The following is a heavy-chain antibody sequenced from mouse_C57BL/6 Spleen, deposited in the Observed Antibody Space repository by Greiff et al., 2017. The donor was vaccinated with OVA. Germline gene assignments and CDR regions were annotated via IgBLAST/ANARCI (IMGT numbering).Heavy chain of an antibody. CDR2: INPYNGGT. Sequence: VQLQQSGPVLVKPGASVKMSCKASGYTFTDYYMNWVKQSHGKSLEWIGVINPYNGGTSYNQKFKGKATLTVDKSSSTAYMELNSLTSEDSAVYYCARDLYGSPYYYAMDYWGQGTSVTVSS. CDR3: ARDLYGSPYYYAMDY. V-gene: IGHV1-19*01. D-gene: IGHD1-1*01. J-gene: IGHJ4*01. CDR1: GYTFTDYY.